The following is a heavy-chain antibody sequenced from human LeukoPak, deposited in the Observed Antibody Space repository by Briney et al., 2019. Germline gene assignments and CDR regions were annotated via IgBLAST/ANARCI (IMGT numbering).Heavy chain of an antibody. J-gene: IGHJ6*03. CDR3: ARARYETRIWPKSRYDYYHYMDV. CDR2: ISAGNGNT. Sequence: GASVKVSCKASGYTFTSYGISWVRQAPGQGLEWMGWISAGNGNTKYSQEFQDRVTITRDTSASTVYMELSSLRSGDMAVYYCARARYETRIWPKSRYDYYHYMDVWGKGTTVTVSS. CDR1: GYTFTSYG. D-gene: IGHD2-15*01. V-gene: IGHV1-18*03.